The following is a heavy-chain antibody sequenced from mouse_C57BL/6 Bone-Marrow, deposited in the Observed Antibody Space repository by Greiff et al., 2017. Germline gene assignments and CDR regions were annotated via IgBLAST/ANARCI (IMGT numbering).Heavy chain of an antibody. CDR3: ARDYYGSSY. CDR1: GFTFSSYA. J-gene: IGHJ2*01. CDR2: ISDGGSYT. Sequence: EVQLVESGGGLVKPGGSLKLSCAASGFTFSSYAMSWVRQTPEKRLAWVATISDGGSYTYYPDNVKGRFTISRDNAKNNLYLQMSHLKSEDTAMYYCARDYYGSSYWGQGTTLTVSS. V-gene: IGHV5-4*01. D-gene: IGHD1-1*01.